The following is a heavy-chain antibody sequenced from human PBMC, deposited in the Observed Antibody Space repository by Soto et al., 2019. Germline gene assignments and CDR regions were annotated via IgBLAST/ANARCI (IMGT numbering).Heavy chain of an antibody. CDR3: ARVEMVSPNWFDP. CDR2: IIPIFGTA. V-gene: IGHV1-69*13. Sequence: SVKVSCKASGGTFSSYAISWVRQAPGQGLEWMGGIIPIFGTANYAQKFQGRVTITADESTSTAYMELSSLRSEDTAVYYCARVEMVSPNWFDPWGQGTLVTVSS. CDR1: GGTFSSYA. J-gene: IGHJ5*02. D-gene: IGHD3-10*01.